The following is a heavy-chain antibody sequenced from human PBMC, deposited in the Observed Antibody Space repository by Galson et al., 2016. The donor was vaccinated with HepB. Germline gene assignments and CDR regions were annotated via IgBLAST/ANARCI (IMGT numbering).Heavy chain of an antibody. V-gene: IGHV4-30-2*01. CDR3: ASLSPAIAAAI. Sequence: TLSLTCTVSGGFISSGAYSWNWIRQPPGKGLEWIGYIYYSGDTYYNPSLKSRVALSVDTSKNQFSLKLNSLTAADTAVYYCASLSPAIAAAIWGQGILVTVSS. D-gene: IGHD6-13*01. J-gene: IGHJ4*02. CDR1: GGFISSGAYS. CDR2: IYYSGDT.